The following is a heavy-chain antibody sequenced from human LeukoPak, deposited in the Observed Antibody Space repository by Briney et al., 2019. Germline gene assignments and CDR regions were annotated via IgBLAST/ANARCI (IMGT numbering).Heavy chain of an antibody. Sequence: GGSLRHSCAASGFTMYNTIVNWGRQAPGKGLEWVSVIYSGRNTYYADSVKGRFAISSDNSKNTLFLQMNSLRAEDTAVYYCARGGTAFAFDIWGQGTKATVSS. D-gene: IGHD1-1*01. J-gene: IGHJ3*02. CDR3: ARGGTAFAFDI. CDR2: IYSGRNT. V-gene: IGHV3-53*01. CDR1: GFTMYNTI.